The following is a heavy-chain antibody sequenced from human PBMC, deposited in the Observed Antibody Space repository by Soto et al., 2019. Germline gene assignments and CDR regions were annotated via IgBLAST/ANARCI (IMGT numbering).Heavy chain of an antibody. Sequence: SETLSLTCAVYGGSFSGYYWSWIRQPPGKGLEWIGEINHSGSTNYNPSLKSRVTISVDTSKNQFSLKLSAVTAADTAVYYCARHRYCTNGVCYTRGWFDPWGQGTLVTVSS. V-gene: IGHV4-34*01. CDR1: GGSFSGYY. J-gene: IGHJ5*02. CDR3: ARHRYCTNGVCYTRGWFDP. CDR2: INHSGST. D-gene: IGHD2-8*01.